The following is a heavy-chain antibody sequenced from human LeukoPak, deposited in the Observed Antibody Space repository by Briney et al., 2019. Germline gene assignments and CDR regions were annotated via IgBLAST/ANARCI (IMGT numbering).Heavy chain of an antibody. D-gene: IGHD3-16*02. Sequence: GGSLRLSCAASGFTFSSYGMHWVRQAPGKGLEWVAFIRYDGSNKYYADSVKGRFTISRDNSKNTLYLQMNSLRAEDTAVHYCAKDPPYYDYVWGSYHLAPFDPWGQGTLVTVSS. V-gene: IGHV3-30*02. CDR3: AKDPPYYDYVWGSYHLAPFDP. CDR1: GFTFSSYG. J-gene: IGHJ5*02. CDR2: IRYDGSNK.